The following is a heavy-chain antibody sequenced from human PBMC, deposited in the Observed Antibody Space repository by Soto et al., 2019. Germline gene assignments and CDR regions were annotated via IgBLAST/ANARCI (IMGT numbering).Heavy chain of an antibody. J-gene: IGHJ4*02. CDR1: GYTFTGYY. CDR2: ISAYNGNT. Sequence: GASVKVSCKASGYTFTGYYMHWVRQAPGQGLEWMGWISAYNGNTNYAQKLQGRVTMTTDTSTSTAYMELRSLRSDDTAVYYCAREPNYFDYWGQGTLVTVSS. CDR3: AREPNYFDY. V-gene: IGHV1-18*04.